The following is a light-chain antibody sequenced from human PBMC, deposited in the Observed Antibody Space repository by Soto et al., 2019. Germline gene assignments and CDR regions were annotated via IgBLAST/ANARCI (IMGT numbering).Light chain of an antibody. CDR3: AVWDDSLNGHLV. V-gene: IGLV1-44*01. CDR2: THN. CDR1: PSNIGGYH. Sequence: QSVLTQPPSASGTPGQTVTISFSGGPSNIGGYHVHCYRQFPGTAPQLLIFTHNQRPSGVPDRFSGSQSGTAASLAISWLQSDDEVEYYCAVWDDSLNGHLVFGGGTKLTVL. J-gene: IGLJ2*01.